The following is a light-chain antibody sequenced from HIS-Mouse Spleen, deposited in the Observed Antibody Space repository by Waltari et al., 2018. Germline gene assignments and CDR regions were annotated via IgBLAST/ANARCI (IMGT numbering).Light chain of an antibody. J-gene: IGKJ3*01. CDR3: MQALQTPFT. Sequence: DIVMTQSPLSLPVTPGEPASISCRSSQSRLHSNGYNYLDWYLQKQGQSPQLLIYLGSNRAAGVPDRFSGSGSGTEFTLKISRVEAEDVGVYYCMQALQTPFTFGPGTKVDIK. CDR2: LGS. V-gene: IGKV2-28*01. CDR1: QSRLHSNGYNY.